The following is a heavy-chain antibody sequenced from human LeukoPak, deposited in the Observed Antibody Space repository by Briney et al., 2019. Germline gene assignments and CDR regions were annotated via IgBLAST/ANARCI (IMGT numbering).Heavy chain of an antibody. V-gene: IGHV3-64*01. CDR2: ISSNGGST. CDR3: ARISSSYDYDY. Sequence: PGGTLRLSCAASGFTFRSYGMHWVRQAPGKGLEYVAAISSNGGSTDYVNSVKGRFTISRDNSKKALYLQVGSLRAEDMAAYYCARISSSYDYDYWGQGTLVTV. J-gene: IGHJ4*02. D-gene: IGHD6-6*01. CDR1: GFTFRSYG.